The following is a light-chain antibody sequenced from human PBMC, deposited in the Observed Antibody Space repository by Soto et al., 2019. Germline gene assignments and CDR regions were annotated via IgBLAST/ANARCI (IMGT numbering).Light chain of an antibody. CDR2: GAS. Sequence: EIVLTQSPGTLSLSPGERATLTCRASQSVSSNYLAWYQQKPGQAPRLLIYGASSRATGIPDRISGSGSGTDFTLSISRLEPEHFAVYYCQQFGSSRWTFGQGTKVEIK. V-gene: IGKV3-20*01. CDR1: QSVSSNY. J-gene: IGKJ1*01. CDR3: QQFGSSRWT.